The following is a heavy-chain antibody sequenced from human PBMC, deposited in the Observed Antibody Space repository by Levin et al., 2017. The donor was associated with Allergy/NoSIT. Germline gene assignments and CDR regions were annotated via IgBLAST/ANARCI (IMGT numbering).Heavy chain of an antibody. J-gene: IGHJ4*02. CDR1: GGSFSGYY. Sequence: SETLSLTCAVYGGSFSGYYWSWIRQPPGKGLEWIGEINHSGSTNYNPSLKSRVTISVDTSKNQFSLKLSSVTAADTAVYYCARATAMASEFDYWGQGTLVTVSS. D-gene: IGHD5-18*01. V-gene: IGHV4-34*01. CDR2: INHSGST. CDR3: ARATAMASEFDY.